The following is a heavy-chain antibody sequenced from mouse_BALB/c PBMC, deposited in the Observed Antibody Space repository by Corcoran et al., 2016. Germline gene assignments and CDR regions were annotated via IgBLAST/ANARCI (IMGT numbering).Heavy chain of an antibody. V-gene: IGHV9-3-1*01. J-gene: IGHJ1*01. Sequence: QIQLVQSGPELKKPGETVKISCKASGYTFTNYGMNWVKQAPGNGLKWMGWINTYTGEPTYADDFKGRFAFSLETSASTAYLQINNLKNEDTATYFCASRGLHWYFDVWGAGTTVTVSS. D-gene: IGHD3-1*01. CDR3: ASRGLHWYFDV. CDR1: GYTFTNYG. CDR2: INTYTGEP.